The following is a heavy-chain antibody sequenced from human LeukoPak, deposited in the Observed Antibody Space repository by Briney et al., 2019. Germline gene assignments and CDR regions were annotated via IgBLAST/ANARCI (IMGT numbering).Heavy chain of an antibody. D-gene: IGHD1-26*01. CDR3: AKPSAGVGARALGLDY. V-gene: IGHV3-30*18. CDR2: IPYDGSNK. J-gene: IGHJ4*02. Sequence: PGGSLRLSCAASGFTFSSYGMHWVRQAPGKGLEWVAVIPYDGSNKYYADSVKGRFTISRDNSKNTLYLQMNSLRAEDTAVYYCAKPSAGVGARALGLDYWGQGTLVTVSS. CDR1: GFTFSSYG.